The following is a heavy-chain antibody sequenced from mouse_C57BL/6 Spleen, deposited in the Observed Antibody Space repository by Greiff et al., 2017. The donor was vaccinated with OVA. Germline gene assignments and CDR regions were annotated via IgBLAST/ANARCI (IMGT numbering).Heavy chain of an antibody. Sequence: VKLMESGAELVRPGASVTLSCKASGYTFTDYEMHWVKQTPVHGLEWIGAIDPETGGTAYNQKFKGKAILTADKSSSTAYMELRSLTSEDSAVYYCTREGGGGFDYWGQGTTLTVSS. V-gene: IGHV1-15*01. J-gene: IGHJ2*01. CDR3: TREGGGGFDY. CDR1: GYTFTDYE. CDR2: IDPETGGT.